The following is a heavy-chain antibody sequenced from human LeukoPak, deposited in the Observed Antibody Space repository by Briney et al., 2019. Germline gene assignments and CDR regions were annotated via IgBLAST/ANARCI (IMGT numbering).Heavy chain of an antibody. CDR1: GFTFSDYY. V-gene: IGHV3-11*01. CDR3: ARILNLWGVAYVSHYYYGMDV. J-gene: IGHJ6*02. CDR2: ISSSGSTI. D-gene: IGHD2-8*02. Sequence: GGSLRLSCAASGFTFSDYYMSWIRQAPGKGLEWVSYISSSGSTIYYADSVKGRFTISRDNAKNSLYLQMNSLRAEDTAVYYCARILNLWGVAYVSHYYYGMDVWGQGTTVTVSS.